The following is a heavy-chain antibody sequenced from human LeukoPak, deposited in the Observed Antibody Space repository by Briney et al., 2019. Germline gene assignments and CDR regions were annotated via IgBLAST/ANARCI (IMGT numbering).Heavy chain of an antibody. J-gene: IGHJ4*02. Sequence: PSETLSLTCTVSGGSISSYYWSWIRQPPGKGLEWIGYIYYSGSTNYNPSLKSRVTISVDTSKNQFSLKLSSVTAADTAVYYCARFLPQNSYYFDYWGQGTLVTVSS. V-gene: IGHV4-59*01. CDR3: ARFLPQNSYYFDY. D-gene: IGHD4-23*01. CDR1: GGSISSYY. CDR2: IYYSGST.